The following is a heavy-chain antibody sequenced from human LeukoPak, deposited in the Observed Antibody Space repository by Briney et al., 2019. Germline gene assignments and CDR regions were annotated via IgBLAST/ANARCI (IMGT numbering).Heavy chain of an antibody. V-gene: IGHV1-69*13. D-gene: IGHD3-10*01. CDR2: IIPVFGTA. J-gene: IGHJ5*02. Sequence: ASVKVSCKASGRTFSSYAISWVRQAPGQGLEWMGGIIPVFGTANYAQKFQGRVTITADESTSTAYMELSSLRSEDTAVYYCARDRGSGSYFPFDPWGQGTLVTVSS. CDR3: ARDRGSGSYFPFDP. CDR1: GRTFSSYA.